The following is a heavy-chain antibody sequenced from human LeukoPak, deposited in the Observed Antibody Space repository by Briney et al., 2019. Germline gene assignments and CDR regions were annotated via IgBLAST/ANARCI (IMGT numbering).Heavy chain of an antibody. CDR1: GGSISLYS. J-gene: IGHJ4*02. Sequence: PSETLSLTCTVSGGSISLYSWSWIRQPPGKGLEWIGYFYNSGSKYNPSLESRVTISADTSKNRFSLKLTSVTAADTAVYYCARVSTHNFYGSGTYYGDFDYWGQGTLVTVSS. V-gene: IGHV4-59*01. CDR3: ARVSTHNFYGSGTYYGDFDY. CDR2: FYNSGS. D-gene: IGHD3-10*01.